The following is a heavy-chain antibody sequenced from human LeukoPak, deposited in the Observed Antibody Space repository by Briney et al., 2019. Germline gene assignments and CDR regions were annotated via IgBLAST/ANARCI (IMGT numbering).Heavy chain of an antibody. D-gene: IGHD6-19*01. J-gene: IGHJ4*02. CDR3: ALIAVADGGFDY. CDR2: VRYDGSQK. CDR1: GFTFSSYD. Sequence: PGGSLRLSCAASGFTFSSYDMYWVRQAPGKGLDWVAFVRYDGSQKYYADSVKGRFTLSRDNSKNTLYLQMNSLRAEDTAVYYCALIAVADGGFDYWGQGTLVTVSS. V-gene: IGHV3-30*02.